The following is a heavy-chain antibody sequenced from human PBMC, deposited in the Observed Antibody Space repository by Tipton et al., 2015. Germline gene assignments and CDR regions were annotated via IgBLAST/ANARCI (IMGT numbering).Heavy chain of an antibody. Sequence: TLSLTCDVSGYSISSGYYWSWIRQPPGKGLEWIGSFFHSGNTFHNPSLRSRVIISVDTSKNQFSLTVTSVTAADTAVYYCASGYGDYVNGMDVWGQGTTVTVSS. J-gene: IGHJ6*02. CDR3: ASGYGDYVNGMDV. D-gene: IGHD4-17*01. CDR1: GYSISSGYY. CDR2: FFHSGNT. V-gene: IGHV4-38-2*01.